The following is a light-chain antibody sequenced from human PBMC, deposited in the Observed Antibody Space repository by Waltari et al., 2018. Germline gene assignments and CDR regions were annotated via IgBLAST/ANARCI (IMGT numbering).Light chain of an antibody. V-gene: IGLV1-44*01. CDR1: SPNVGSGL. CDR2: STD. J-gene: IGLJ3*02. CDR3: AAWDGNLNGVL. Sequence: SVLTQPPSASGTPGQRVTISCSGSSPNVGSGLVTWYKQPPRTAPKLRIPSTDQLPAGVPDRFPGSRSGTSASLAISGLQSEDEADYYCAAWDGNLNGVLFGGGTKLTVL.